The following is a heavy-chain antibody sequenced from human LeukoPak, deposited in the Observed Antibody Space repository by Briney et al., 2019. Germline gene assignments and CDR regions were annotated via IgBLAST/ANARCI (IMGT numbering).Heavy chain of an antibody. J-gene: IGHJ4*02. V-gene: IGHV4-59*08. CDR1: GGSISSYY. CDR2: IYYSGST. CDR3: LTNYYDSSGYYYGDY. Sequence: SETLSLTCTVSGGSISSYYWSWIRQPPGKGLEWIGYIYYSGSTNYNPSLKSRVTISVDTSKNQFSLKLSSVTAADTAVYYCLTNYYDSSGYYYGDYWGQGTLVTVSS. D-gene: IGHD3-22*01.